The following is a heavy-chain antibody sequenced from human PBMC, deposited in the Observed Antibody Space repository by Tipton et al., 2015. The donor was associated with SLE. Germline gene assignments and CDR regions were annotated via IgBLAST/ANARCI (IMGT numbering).Heavy chain of an antibody. D-gene: IGHD2-2*01. CDR1: GFTFSSYG. CDR2: ISYDGSNK. Sequence: SLRLSCAASGFTFSSYGMHWVRQAPGKGLEWVAVISYDGSNKYYADSVKGRFTISRDNSKNTLYLQMNSLRAEDTAVYYCAKDRVVVPAAPYYGMDVWGQGTTVTVSS. V-gene: IGHV3-30*18. CDR3: AKDRVVVPAAPYYGMDV. J-gene: IGHJ6*02.